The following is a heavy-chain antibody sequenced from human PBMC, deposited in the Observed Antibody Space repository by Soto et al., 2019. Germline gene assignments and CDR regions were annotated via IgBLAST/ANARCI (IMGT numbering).Heavy chain of an antibody. D-gene: IGHD2-8*01. CDR2: IYYSGST. J-gene: IGHJ6*02. Sequence: SETLSLTCTVSGGSISSSSYYWGWIRQPPGKGLEWIGSIYYSGSTYYNPSLKSRVTISVDTSKNQFSLKLSSVTAADTAVYYCASGPDCTNGVCYLAFWGQGTTVTVSS. CDR3: ASGPDCTNGVCYLAF. CDR1: GGSISSSSYY. V-gene: IGHV4-39*07.